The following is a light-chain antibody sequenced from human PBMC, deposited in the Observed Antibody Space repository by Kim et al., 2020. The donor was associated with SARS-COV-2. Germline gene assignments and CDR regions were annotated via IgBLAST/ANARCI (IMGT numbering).Light chain of an antibody. Sequence: QSALTQPASVSGSPGRSITISCTGPSSDVGQFDLVSWYKQHPGEAPQLILYGDTQRPSGVSPRFSGSKSGNTASLTISGLQTEDAAHYYCCSYAGNNLYVFGSGTKVTVL. V-gene: IGLV2-23*01. CDR1: SSDVGQFDL. CDR3: CSYAGNNLYV. J-gene: IGLJ1*01. CDR2: GDT.